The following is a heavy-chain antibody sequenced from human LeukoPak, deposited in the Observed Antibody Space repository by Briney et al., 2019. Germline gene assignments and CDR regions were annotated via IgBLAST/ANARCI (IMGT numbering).Heavy chain of an antibody. CDR2: ISGSGDST. CDR3: ATGGYSYGFFDY. CDR1: GFTFRNYG. J-gene: IGHJ4*02. D-gene: IGHD5-18*01. V-gene: IGHV3-23*01. Sequence: GGTLRLSCAASGFTFRNYGMSWVRQAPGKGLEWVSAISGSGDSTYYADSVKGRFTISRDNSKNTLYLQMNSLRVEDTAVHYCATGGYSYGFFDYWGQGTLVTVSS.